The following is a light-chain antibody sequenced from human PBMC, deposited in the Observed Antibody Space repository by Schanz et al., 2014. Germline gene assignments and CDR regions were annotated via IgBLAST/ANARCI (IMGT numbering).Light chain of an antibody. J-gene: IGKJ2*01. CDR1: QSVSSN. V-gene: IGKV3-15*01. CDR2: GAS. Sequence: EIVMTQSPATLSVSPGERATLSCRASQSVSSNLAWYQQKPGQAPRLLIYGASVRATGIPARFSGSGSGTEFTLTISSLQSEDFAVYYCHQYNNWPPAYTFGQGTKLEIK. CDR3: HQYNNWPPAYT.